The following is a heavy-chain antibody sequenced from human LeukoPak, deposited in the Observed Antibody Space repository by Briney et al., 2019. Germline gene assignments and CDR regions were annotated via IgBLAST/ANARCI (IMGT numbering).Heavy chain of an antibody. CDR1: GGSISSSSYY. CDR3: ARVGLFLEWLLYDY. J-gene: IGHJ4*02. CDR2: IYYSGST. Sequence: PSETLSLTCTASGGSISSSSYYWSWIRQPPGKGLEWIGYIYYSGSTNYNPSLKSRVTISVDTSKNQFSLKLSSVTAADTAVYYCARVGLFLEWLLYDYWGQGTLVTVSS. D-gene: IGHD3-3*01. V-gene: IGHV4-61*01.